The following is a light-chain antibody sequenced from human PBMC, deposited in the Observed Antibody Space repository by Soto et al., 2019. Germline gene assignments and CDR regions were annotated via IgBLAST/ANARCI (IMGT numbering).Light chain of an antibody. CDR2: DAS. CDR1: QSVSSY. CDR3: QHYESSSSIT. Sequence: EIVLTQSPATLSLSPGERATLSCRASQSVSSYLAWYQQKPGQAPRLLIYDASNRATGIPARFSGSGSETDFTLTITSLEPEDFAVYYCQHYESSSSITFGHGTRLEIK. V-gene: IGKV3-11*01. J-gene: IGKJ5*01.